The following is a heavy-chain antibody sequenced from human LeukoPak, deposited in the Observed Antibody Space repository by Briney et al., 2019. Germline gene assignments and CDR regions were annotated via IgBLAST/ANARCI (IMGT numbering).Heavy chain of an antibody. V-gene: IGHV3-23*01. CDR3: ARDLGDEVGEFDY. CDR1: GFTFSSYA. D-gene: IGHD3-16*01. CDR2: ISGSGGST. Sequence: GGSLRLSCAASGFTFSSYAMSWVRQAPGKGLEWVSAISGSGGSTYYADSVKGRFTISRDNSKNTLYLQMNSLRAEDTAVYYCARDLGDEVGEFDYWGQGTLVTVSS. J-gene: IGHJ4*02.